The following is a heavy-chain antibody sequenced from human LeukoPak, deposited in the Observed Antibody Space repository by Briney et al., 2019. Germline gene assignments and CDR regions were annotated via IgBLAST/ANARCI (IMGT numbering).Heavy chain of an antibody. V-gene: IGHV3-30*14. CDR2: ISYDGSNK. Sequence: PGGSLRLSCAASGFTFSSYAMHWVRQAPGKGLEWVAVISYDGSNKYYADSVKGRFTISRDNSKNTLYLQMNSLRAEDTAVYYCARETPTVVNGGGWFDPWGQGTLVTVSS. J-gene: IGHJ5*02. D-gene: IGHD4-23*01. CDR1: GFTFSSYA. CDR3: ARETPTVVNGGGWFDP.